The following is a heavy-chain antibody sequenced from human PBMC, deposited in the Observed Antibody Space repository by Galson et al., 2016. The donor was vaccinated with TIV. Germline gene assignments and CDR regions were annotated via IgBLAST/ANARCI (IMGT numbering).Heavy chain of an antibody. Sequence: SLRLSCAASGFTFSTYGIHWVRQAPGKGLEWVASISSGGNTMFYADSVKGRFIISRDNARNSLYLQMNSLRVEDTAVYYCARAYYDPLTRFSGAFDYWGQGTLVTVSS. CDR3: ARAYYDPLTRFSGAFDY. D-gene: IGHD3-9*01. CDR2: ISSGGNTM. J-gene: IGHJ4*02. V-gene: IGHV3-48*01. CDR1: GFTFSTYG.